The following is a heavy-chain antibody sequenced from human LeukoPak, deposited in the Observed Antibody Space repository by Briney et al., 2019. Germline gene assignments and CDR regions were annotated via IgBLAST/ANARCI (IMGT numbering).Heavy chain of an antibody. Sequence: ASVKVSCKASGYTFTSYGISWVRQAPGQGHEWMGWISAYNGNTNYAQKLQGRVTMTTDTSTSTAYVELRSLRSDDTAVYYCAREETTAEYLCWGQGTLVTVSS. CDR1: GYTFTSYG. J-gene: IGHJ4*02. CDR3: AREETTAEYLC. D-gene: IGHD4-17*01. CDR2: ISAYNGNT. V-gene: IGHV1-18*01.